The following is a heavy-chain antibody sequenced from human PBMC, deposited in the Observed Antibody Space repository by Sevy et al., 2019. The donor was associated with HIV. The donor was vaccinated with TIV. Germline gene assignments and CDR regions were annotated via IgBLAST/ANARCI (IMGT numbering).Heavy chain of an antibody. CDR3: ALERLSSDVAEYFQN. D-gene: IGHD1-1*01. Sequence: GGSLRLSCAASGYTFSRYSMHGVRQAPCKGLEWVATISFDASNKHYADSVKGRFTISRDNFQNSLFLQMNSLRPEDTAVYYCALERLSSDVAEYFQNWGQGTLVTVSS. V-gene: IGHV3-30*04. J-gene: IGHJ1*01. CDR2: ISFDASNK. CDR1: GYTFSRYS.